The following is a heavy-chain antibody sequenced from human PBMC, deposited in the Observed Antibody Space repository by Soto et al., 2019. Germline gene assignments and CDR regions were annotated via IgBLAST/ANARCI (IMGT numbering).Heavy chain of an antibody. J-gene: IGHJ6*02. CDR3: ARHKNSGSYGLYYYYGMDV. CDR2: IYPGDSDT. D-gene: IGHD1-26*01. Sequence: PXESLKISCKGSGYSFTSNWISWVRQMPGKGLEWMGIIYPGDSDTRYSPSFQGQVTISADKSISTAYLQWSSLKASDTAMYYCARHKNSGSYGLYYYYGMDVWGQGSTVTVSS. CDR1: GYSFTSNW. V-gene: IGHV5-51*01.